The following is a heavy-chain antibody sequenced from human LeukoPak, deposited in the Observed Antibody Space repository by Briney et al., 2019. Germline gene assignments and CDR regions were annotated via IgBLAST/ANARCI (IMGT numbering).Heavy chain of an antibody. D-gene: IGHD3-10*01. Sequence: GGSLRLSCAASGFTFSSYGMSWVRQAPGKGLEWVSAISGSGGSTYYADSVKGRFTISRDNAKNSLYLQMNSLRAEDTAVYYCARDSSYYGSGSYYIDYWGQGTLVTVSS. CDR1: GFTFSSYG. CDR2: ISGSGGST. V-gene: IGHV3-23*01. J-gene: IGHJ4*02. CDR3: ARDSSYYGSGSYYIDY.